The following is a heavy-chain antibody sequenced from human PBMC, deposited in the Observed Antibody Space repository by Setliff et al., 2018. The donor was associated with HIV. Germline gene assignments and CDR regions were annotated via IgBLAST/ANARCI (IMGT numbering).Heavy chain of an antibody. Sequence: ASVKVSCKASGYTFTTYNINWVRQAPGQGLEWMGRINPNSGGTNYAQKFQGRVTMTRDTSISTAYMELSRLRSDDTDVYYCASKLYCTNGVCLDAFDIWGQGTMVTVSS. CDR1: GYTFTTYN. D-gene: IGHD2-8*01. V-gene: IGHV1-2*05. J-gene: IGHJ3*02. CDR3: ASKLYCTNGVCLDAFDI. CDR2: INPNSGGT.